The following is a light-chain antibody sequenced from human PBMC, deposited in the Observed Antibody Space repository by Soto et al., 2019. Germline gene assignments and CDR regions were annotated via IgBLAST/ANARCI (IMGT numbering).Light chain of an antibody. CDR1: QSISSW. CDR2: DAS. CDR3: QQYNSYSQYT. V-gene: IGKV1-5*01. Sequence: DIQMTQSPSTLSASVGDRVTITCRASQSISSWLAWYQQKPGKAPKLLIHDASSLESGVPSRFSGSGSGTEFTLTISSLQPDDFAPYYCQQYNSYSQYTFGQGTKLEIK. J-gene: IGKJ2*01.